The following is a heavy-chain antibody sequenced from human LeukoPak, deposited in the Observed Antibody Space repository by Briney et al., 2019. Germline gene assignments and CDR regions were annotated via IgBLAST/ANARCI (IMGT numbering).Heavy chain of an antibody. CDR3: ARRYYDFWSGYWYYFDY. CDR1: GGSISSGGYS. V-gene: IGHV4-30-2*01. J-gene: IGHJ4*02. CDR2: IYHSGST. Sequence: SETLSLTCAVSGGSISSGGYSWSWIRQPPGKGLEWIGYIYHSGSTYYNPSLKSRVTISVDRSKNQFSLKLSSVTAADTAVYYCARRYYDFWSGYWYYFDYWGQGTLVTVSS. D-gene: IGHD3-3*01.